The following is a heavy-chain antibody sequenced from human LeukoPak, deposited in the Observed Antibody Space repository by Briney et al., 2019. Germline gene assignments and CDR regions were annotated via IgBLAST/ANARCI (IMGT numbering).Heavy chain of an antibody. CDR3: AKDRGYCSSTSCPVDY. D-gene: IGHD2-2*01. V-gene: IGHV3-23*01. J-gene: IGHJ4*02. CDR2: ISGSGGST. Sequence: GGSLRLSCAASGFTFSSYAMSWVRQAPGEGLEWVSAISGSGGSTYYADSVKGRFTISRDNSKNTLYLQMSSLRAEDTAVYYCAKDRGYCSSTSCPVDYWGQGTLVTVSS. CDR1: GFTFSSYA.